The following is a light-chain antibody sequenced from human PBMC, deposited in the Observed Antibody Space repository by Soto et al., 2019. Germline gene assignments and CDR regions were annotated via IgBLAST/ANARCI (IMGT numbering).Light chain of an antibody. CDR1: QTVRNN. J-gene: IGKJ4*01. CDR2: GAS. V-gene: IGKV3-15*01. CDR3: QQYNIWPPLT. Sequence: EIVMTQSPATLSVSPGERATLSCRASQTVRNNLAWYQQKPGQAPRLLIYGASTRATDIPARFSGSGSGIEFTLTISSLQSEDFAIYYCQQYNIWPPLTFGGGTKVEIK.